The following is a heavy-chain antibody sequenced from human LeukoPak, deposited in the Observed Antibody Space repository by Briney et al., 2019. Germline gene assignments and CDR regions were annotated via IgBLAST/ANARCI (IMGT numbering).Heavy chain of an antibody. D-gene: IGHD6-13*01. CDR3: VAYSSSWYGWHNWFDP. J-gene: IGHJ5*02. Sequence: PSETLSLTCTVSGGSISSSSYYWGWIRQPPGKGLEWIGSIYYSGSTYYNPSLKSRVTISVDTSKNQFSLKLSSVTAADTAVYYCVAYSSSWYGWHNWFDPWGQGTLVTVSS. V-gene: IGHV4-39*01. CDR2: IYYSGST. CDR1: GGSISSSSYY.